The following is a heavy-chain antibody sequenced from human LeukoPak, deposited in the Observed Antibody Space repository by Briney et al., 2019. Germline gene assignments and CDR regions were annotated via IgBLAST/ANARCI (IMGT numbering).Heavy chain of an antibody. CDR3: AKADSDVVVPAASFDY. J-gene: IGHJ4*02. CDR1: GFTFSSYA. Sequence: GGSLRLSCAASGFTFSSYAMSWVRQAPGKGLEWVSAISGSGGSTYYADSVKGRFTISRDNSKNTLYLQMNSLRAEDTAVYYCAKADSDVVVPAASFDYWGQGTLVTVSS. V-gene: IGHV3-23*01. D-gene: IGHD2-2*01. CDR2: ISGSGGST.